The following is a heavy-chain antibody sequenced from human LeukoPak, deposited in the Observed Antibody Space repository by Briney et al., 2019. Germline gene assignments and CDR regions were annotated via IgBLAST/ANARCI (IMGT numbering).Heavy chain of an antibody. CDR2: ISGSGGST. Sequence: PGGSLRLSCAASGFTFSSYAMSWVRQAPGKGLEWVSAISGSGGSTYCADSVKGRFTISRDNSKNTLYLQMNSLRAEDTAVYYCARDGCSSTSCYVDYWGQGTLVTVSS. V-gene: IGHV3-23*01. CDR1: GFTFSSYA. CDR3: ARDGCSSTSCYVDY. J-gene: IGHJ4*02. D-gene: IGHD2-2*01.